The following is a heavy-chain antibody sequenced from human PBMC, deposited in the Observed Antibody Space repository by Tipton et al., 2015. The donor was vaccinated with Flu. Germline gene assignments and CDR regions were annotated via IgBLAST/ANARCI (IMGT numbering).Heavy chain of an antibody. J-gene: IGHJ5*01. CDR2: INHSGNT. CDR1: GFSIRSDYY. V-gene: IGHV4-38-2*01. CDR3: ARRAYSNYVSEPKNWFDS. D-gene: IGHD4-11*01. Sequence: LRLSCAVSGFSIRSDYYWGWIRQPPGRGREWSGNINHSGNTYHNPSLRSRVNISVDTSKNQFSLKLTSVTAADTAVYYCARRAYSNYVSEPKNWFDSWGQGALVTVSP.